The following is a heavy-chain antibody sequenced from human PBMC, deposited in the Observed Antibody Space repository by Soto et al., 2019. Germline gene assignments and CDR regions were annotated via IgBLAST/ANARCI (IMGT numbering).Heavy chain of an antibody. CDR2: INPNSGGT. J-gene: IGHJ4*02. D-gene: IGHD4-17*01. CDR1: GYTFTSYA. CDR3: ARRYGGTLDY. V-gene: IGHV1-2*04. Sequence: GASVKVSCKASGYTFTSYAMHWVRQAPGQGLEWMGWINPNSGGTNYAQKFQGWVTMTRDTSTSTAYMELRSLRSDDTAVYYCARRYGGTLDYWGQGTLVTVSS.